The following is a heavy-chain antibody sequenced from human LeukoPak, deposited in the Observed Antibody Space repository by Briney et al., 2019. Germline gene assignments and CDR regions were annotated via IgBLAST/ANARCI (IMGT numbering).Heavy chain of an antibody. V-gene: IGHV3-7*03. Sequence: PGGSLRLSCAASGFTFSSYWMSWVRQAPGKGLEWVANIKQDGSEKYYVDSVKGRFTISRDNAKNSLYLQMNSLRAEDTAVYYCARDNRYGDYNAFDIWGQGTTVTVSS. D-gene: IGHD4-17*01. CDR2: IKQDGSEK. CDR1: GFTFSSYW. J-gene: IGHJ3*02. CDR3: ARDNRYGDYNAFDI.